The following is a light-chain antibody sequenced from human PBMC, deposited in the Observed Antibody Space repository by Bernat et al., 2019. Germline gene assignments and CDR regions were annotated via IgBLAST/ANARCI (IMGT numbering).Light chain of an antibody. Sequence: SYQLTQPPSVSVSPGQTATITCSGSALPKQYAYWYQQKPCQAPFLMISRDTERPSGIPERFSGSTSGTIVTLTITGVQAEDEAGYYCQSADRSDNYKVFGGGTKLTVL. J-gene: IGLJ3*02. CDR3: QSADRSDNYKV. V-gene: IGLV3-25*03. CDR2: RDT. CDR1: ALPKQY.